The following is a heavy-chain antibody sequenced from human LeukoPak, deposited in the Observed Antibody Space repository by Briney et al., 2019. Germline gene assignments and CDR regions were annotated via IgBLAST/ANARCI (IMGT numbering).Heavy chain of an antibody. CDR3: ARRYNWNDRWD. D-gene: IGHD1-1*01. Sequence: SETPSLTCTVSGGSISSTNYYWGWIRQPPGKGLEWIGSIYYSGSTYYNPSLKSRLTISLDTSKNQFSLRLSSVTAADTAFYYCARRYNWNDRWDWGQGTLVTVSP. CDR1: GGSISSTNYY. V-gene: IGHV4-39*07. CDR2: IYYSGST. J-gene: IGHJ4*02.